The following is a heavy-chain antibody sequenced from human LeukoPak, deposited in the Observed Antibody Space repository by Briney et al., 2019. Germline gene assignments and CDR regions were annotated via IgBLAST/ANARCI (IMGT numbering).Heavy chain of an antibody. CDR3: ARDLIAAAGTGVYYFDY. Sequence: GGSLRLSCAASGFTFDDYAMHWVRQAPGKGLEWVSSISSSSSYIYYADSVKGRFTISRDNAKNSLYLQMNSLRAEDTAVYYCARDLIAAAGTGVYYFDYWGQGTLVTVSS. V-gene: IGHV3-21*01. CDR1: GFTFDDYA. J-gene: IGHJ4*02. D-gene: IGHD6-13*01. CDR2: ISSSSSYI.